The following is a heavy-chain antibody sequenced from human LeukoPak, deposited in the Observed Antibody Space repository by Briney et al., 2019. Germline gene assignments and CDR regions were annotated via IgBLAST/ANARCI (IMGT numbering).Heavy chain of an antibody. Sequence: ASVKVSCKASGYTFTSYDINWVRQATGQGPGWMGWVNPNSGNTGYAQKFQGRVTITRNTSISTAYMELSSLRSEDTAVHYCARARRYCSSTSCYSDFHYWGQGTLVTVSS. V-gene: IGHV1-8*03. CDR3: ARARRYCSSTSCYSDFHY. D-gene: IGHD2-2*01. CDR1: GYTFTSYD. CDR2: VNPNSGNT. J-gene: IGHJ4*02.